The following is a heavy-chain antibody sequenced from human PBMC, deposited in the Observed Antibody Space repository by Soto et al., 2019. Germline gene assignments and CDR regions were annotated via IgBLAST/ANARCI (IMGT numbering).Heavy chain of an antibody. CDR3: ARAPGATYYFYH. CDR2: IYYSGSS. Sequence: SETLSLTCTVSGGSISSYYWSWIRQPPGKGLEWIAYIYYSGSSNYNPSLKSRVTISADTSKNQFSLKLNSVTAADTAVYYCARAPGATYYFYHWGQGTLVTVSS. V-gene: IGHV4-59*01. CDR1: GGSISSYY. J-gene: IGHJ4*02. D-gene: IGHD1-26*01.